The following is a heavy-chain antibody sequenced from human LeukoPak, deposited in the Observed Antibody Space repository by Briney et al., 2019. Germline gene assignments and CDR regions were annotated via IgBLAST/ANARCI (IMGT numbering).Heavy chain of an antibody. J-gene: IGHJ3*02. CDR3: AKWGAENAFDI. V-gene: IGHV1-2*02. CDR1: GYTFTNWY. Sequence: ASVKVSCKASGYTFTNWYIHWVRQAPGQGPEWMGWINPHSGGTNYAQKFQGRVTMTRDTSITTAYMELSRLRSDDTAVYYCAKWGAENAFDIWSQGTMVTVSS. CDR2: INPHSGGT. D-gene: IGHD1-26*01.